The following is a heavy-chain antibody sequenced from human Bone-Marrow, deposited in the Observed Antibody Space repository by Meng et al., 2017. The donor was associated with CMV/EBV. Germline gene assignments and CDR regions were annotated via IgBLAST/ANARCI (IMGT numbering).Heavy chain of an antibody. J-gene: IGHJ6*02. CDR3: ARGPLGYSSSPYYYGMDV. V-gene: IGHV3-30*04. Sequence: SLKISCAASGFTFSSYAMHWVRQAPGKGLEWVAVISYDGSNKYYADSVKGRFTISRDNSKNTLYLQMNSLRAEDTAVYYCARGPLGYSSSPYYYGMDVWGQGTTVTFSS. CDR1: GFTFSSYA. D-gene: IGHD6-6*01. CDR2: ISYDGSNK.